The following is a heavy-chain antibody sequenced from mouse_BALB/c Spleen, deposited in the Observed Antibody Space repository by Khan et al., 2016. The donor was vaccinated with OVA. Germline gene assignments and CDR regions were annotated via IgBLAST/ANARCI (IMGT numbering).Heavy chain of an antibody. CDR2: ISRGSSTI. CDR1: GFTFSRFG. Sequence: EVQLVESGGGLVQPGGSRKLSCAASGFTFSRFGMHWVRQAPEQGLEWVAYISRGSSTIYYADTVKGRFTISRDNPKNTLFLQMTSLSSEDTAMYYCARDSNLDDWGQGTTLTVAS. J-gene: IGHJ2*01. CDR3: ARDSNLDD. V-gene: IGHV5-17*02.